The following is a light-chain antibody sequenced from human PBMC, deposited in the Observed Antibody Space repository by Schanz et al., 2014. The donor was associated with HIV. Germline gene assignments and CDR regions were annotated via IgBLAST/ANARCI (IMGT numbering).Light chain of an antibody. Sequence: EIVLTQSPGTLSLSLGERATLSCRASQSVSSNFLAWYQQKSGQAPRLLIYGASSRAPGIPDRFSGTGSGTDFTLTISRLEPEDFAVYYCQQYSGSPPWTFGQGTKVEIK. CDR1: QSVSSNF. CDR2: GAS. V-gene: IGKV3-20*01. J-gene: IGKJ1*01. CDR3: QQYSGSPPWT.